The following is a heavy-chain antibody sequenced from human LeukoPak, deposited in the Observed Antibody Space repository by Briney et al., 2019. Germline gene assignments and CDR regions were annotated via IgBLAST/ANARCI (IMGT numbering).Heavy chain of an antibody. V-gene: IGHV4-4*07. CDR1: GGSFSDYY. CDR3: ARDLGRSGSYYIDY. J-gene: IGHJ4*02. D-gene: IGHD1-26*01. Sequence: SETLSLTCTVSGGSFSDYYWSWIRQPAGKGLEWIGRIYTSGSTNYNPSLKSRLTMSVDTSKNQFSLKVTSVTAADTAVYYCARDLGRSGSYYIDYWGQRALVTVSS. CDR2: IYTSGST.